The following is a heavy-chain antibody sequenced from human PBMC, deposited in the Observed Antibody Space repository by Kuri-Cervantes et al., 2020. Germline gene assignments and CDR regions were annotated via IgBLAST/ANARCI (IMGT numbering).Heavy chain of an antibody. CDR1: GGSFSGYY. J-gene: IGHJ4*02. V-gene: IGHV4-34*01. D-gene: IGHD6-13*01. CDR3: ARANFWYGNYFDY. CDR2: INHSGST. Sequence: SETLSLTCAVYGGSFSGYYWSWIRQPPGKGLEWIGEINHSGSTNYNPSLKSRVTMSVDTSRNQFSLKLSSVTAADTAVYYCARANFWYGNYFDYWGQGTLVTVSS.